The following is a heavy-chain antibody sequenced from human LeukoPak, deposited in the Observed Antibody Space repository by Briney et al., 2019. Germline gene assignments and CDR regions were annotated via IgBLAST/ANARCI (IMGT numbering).Heavy chain of an antibody. D-gene: IGHD2-15*01. J-gene: IGHJ3*02. CDR3: ARRSGDSHAFDI. Sequence: SETLSLTCTVSGGSVSSGSYYWSWIRQPPGKGLEWIGYIYYSGSTNYNPSLKSRVTISVDTSKDQFSLKLSSVTAADTAVYYCARRSGDSHAFDIWGQGTMVTVSS. V-gene: IGHV4-61*01. CDR2: IYYSGST. CDR1: GGSVSSGSYY.